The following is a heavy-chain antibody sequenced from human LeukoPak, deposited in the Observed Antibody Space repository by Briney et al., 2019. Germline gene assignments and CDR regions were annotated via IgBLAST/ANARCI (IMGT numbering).Heavy chain of an antibody. CDR1: GFTFSSYA. Sequence: GGSLRLSCAASGFTFSSYAMHWVRQAPGKGLEWVAVISYDGSNKYYADSVKGRFTISRDNSKNTLYLQMNSLRAEDTAVYYCARDPESNWGWDLDYWGQGTLVTVSS. J-gene: IGHJ4*02. D-gene: IGHD7-27*01. CDR3: ARDPESNWGWDLDY. CDR2: ISYDGSNK. V-gene: IGHV3-30*04.